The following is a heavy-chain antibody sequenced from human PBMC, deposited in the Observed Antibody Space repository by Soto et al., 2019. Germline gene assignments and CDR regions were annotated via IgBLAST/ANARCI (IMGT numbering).Heavy chain of an antibody. CDR2: ISAYNGNT. V-gene: IGHV1-18*01. Sequence: ASVKVSCKASGFTFSSYGISWVRQAPGQGGEGKGWISAYNGNTNYAQKLQGRVTMTTDTSTSTAYMELRSLRSDDTAVYYCARDPGRTSCYVVSFCYYYGMDVWGQGTTVTVSS. CDR1: GFTFSSYG. D-gene: IGHD2-2*01. J-gene: IGHJ6*02. CDR3: ARDPGRTSCYVVSFCYYYGMDV.